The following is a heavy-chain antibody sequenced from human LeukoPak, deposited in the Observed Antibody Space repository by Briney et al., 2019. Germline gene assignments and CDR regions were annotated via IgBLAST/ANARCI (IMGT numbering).Heavy chain of an antibody. D-gene: IGHD4-23*01. CDR2: ICPGDSDT. Sequence: GESLKISCKASGYSFTNYWIGWVRQMPGKGLEYMGIICPGDSDTRYSQSFQGQVTISADKSITTAYLQWSSLKASDTAMYYCARHTTVGGSLRFDYWGQGTLVSVSS. J-gene: IGHJ4*02. V-gene: IGHV5-51*01. CDR1: GYSFTNYW. CDR3: ARHTTVGGSLRFDY.